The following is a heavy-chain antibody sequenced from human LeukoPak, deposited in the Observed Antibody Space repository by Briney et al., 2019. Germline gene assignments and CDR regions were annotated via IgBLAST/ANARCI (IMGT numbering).Heavy chain of an antibody. D-gene: IGHD3-9*01. V-gene: IGHV1-2*02. CDR1: GYTFTDYY. J-gene: IGHJ4*02. CDR2: VDPRTGVT. Sequence: GGSVKVSCRASGYTFTDYYIHWVRRAPGQGLEWMGWVDPRTGVTSCTQKFQGRVTMTRDTSISTVYLDLNGLTFDDTAVYYCATDNYGMLDYWGQGTLVTVSS. CDR3: ATDNYGMLDY.